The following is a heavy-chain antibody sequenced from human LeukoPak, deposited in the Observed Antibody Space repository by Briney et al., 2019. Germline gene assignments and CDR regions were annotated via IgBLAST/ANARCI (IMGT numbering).Heavy chain of an antibody. D-gene: IGHD5-24*01. J-gene: IGHJ4*02. CDR1: GGSISSSSYY. Sequence: SETLSLTCTVSGGSISSSSYYWGWIRQPPGKGLEWIGSIYYSGRTYYNPSLNSRVTISVDTSKNQFSLKLSSVTAADTALYYCASKRWLQFRHFDYWGQGTLVTVPS. CDR2: IYYSGRT. CDR3: ASKRWLQFRHFDY. V-gene: IGHV4-39*01.